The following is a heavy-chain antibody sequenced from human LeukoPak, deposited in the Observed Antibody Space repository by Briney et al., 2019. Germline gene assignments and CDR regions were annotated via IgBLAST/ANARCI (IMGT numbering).Heavy chain of an antibody. CDR1: GFTFSSYE. Sequence: QAGGSLRLSCAASGFTFSSYEMNWVRQAPGKGLEWVSYISSSGSTIYYADSVKGRFTISRDNAKNSLYLQMNSLRAEDTAVYYCAPSSGWYRGVFDYWGQGTLVTVSS. V-gene: IGHV3-48*03. D-gene: IGHD6-19*01. CDR3: APSSGWYRGVFDY. CDR2: ISSSGSTI. J-gene: IGHJ4*02.